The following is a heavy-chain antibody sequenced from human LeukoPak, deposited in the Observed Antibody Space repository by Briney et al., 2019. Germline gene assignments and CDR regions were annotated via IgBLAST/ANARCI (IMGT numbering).Heavy chain of an antibody. V-gene: IGHV3-30*18. CDR1: GFTFSSYG. Sequence: QPGGSLRLSCAASGFTFSSYGMHWVRQAPGKWLEWVAVISYDGSNKYYADSVKGRFTISRDNSKNTLYLQMNSLRAEDTAVYYCAKDARGNIVVVTAIPEDYYFDYWGQGTLVTVSS. CDR3: AKDARGNIVVVTAIPEDYYFDY. CDR2: ISYDGSNK. D-gene: IGHD2-21*02. J-gene: IGHJ4*02.